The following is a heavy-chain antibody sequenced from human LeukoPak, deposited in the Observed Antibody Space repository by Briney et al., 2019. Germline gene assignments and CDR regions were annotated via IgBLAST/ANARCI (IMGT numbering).Heavy chain of an antibody. CDR1: GYTFTSYG. J-gene: IGHJ6*03. Sequence: EASVKVSCKASGYTFTSYGISWVRQAPGQGLEWMGWINPNSGGTNYAQKFQGRVTMTRDTSISTAYMELTRLRSDDTAVYYCARGGLRVMVYRLYYMDVWGKGTTVTVSS. V-gene: IGHV1-2*02. D-gene: IGHD2-8*01. CDR3: ARGGLRVMVYRLYYMDV. CDR2: INPNSGGT.